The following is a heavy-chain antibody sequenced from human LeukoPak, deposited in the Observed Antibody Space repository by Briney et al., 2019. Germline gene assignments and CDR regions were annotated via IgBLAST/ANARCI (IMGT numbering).Heavy chain of an antibody. V-gene: IGHV4-59*08. D-gene: IGHD6-19*01. Sequence: PSETLSLTCTVSGGSISSYYWSWIRQPPGKGLEWIGYIYYSGSTNYNPSLKSRVTISVDTSKNQFSLKLSSVTAADTAVYYCARHRRPSSGWYFDYWGQGTLVTVSS. CDR3: ARHRRPSSGWYFDY. CDR2: IYYSGST. CDR1: GGSISSYY. J-gene: IGHJ4*02.